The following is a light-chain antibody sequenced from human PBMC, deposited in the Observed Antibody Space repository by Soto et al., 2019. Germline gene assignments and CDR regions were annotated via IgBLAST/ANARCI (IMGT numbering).Light chain of an antibody. CDR1: SSDVGGYNF. CDR2: DVS. J-gene: IGLJ1*01. V-gene: IGLV2-11*01. Sequence: QSALTQPRSVSGSPGQSVTISCTGTSSDVGGYNFVSWYQQHPGKAPKLMIYDVSKRPSGVPDRFSGSKSGNTASLTISGLQAEDEADYYCCSYAGSYNYVFGTATKLTVL. CDR3: CSYAGSYNYV.